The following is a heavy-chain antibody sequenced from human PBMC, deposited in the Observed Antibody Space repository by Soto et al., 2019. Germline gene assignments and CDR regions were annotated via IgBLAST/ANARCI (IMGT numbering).Heavy chain of an antibody. D-gene: IGHD3-9*01. CDR2: IYSGGST. CDR1: GFTVSSNY. J-gene: IGHJ5*02. CDR3: ARVSGERNVLQYFDWYLAWFDP. V-gene: IGHV3-53*04. Sequence: GSLRLSCAASGFTVSSNYMSWVRQAPGKGLEWVSVIYSGGSTYYADSVKGRFTISRHNSKNTLYLQMNSLRAEDTAVYYCARVSGERNVLQYFDWYLAWFDPWGQGTLVTVSS.